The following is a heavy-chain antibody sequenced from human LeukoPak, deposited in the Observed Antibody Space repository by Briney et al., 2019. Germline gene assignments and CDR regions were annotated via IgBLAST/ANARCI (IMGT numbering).Heavy chain of an antibody. Sequence: GGSLRLSCAASGFTFSSYGMSWVRQAPGKGLEWVSAISGSGGSTYYADSVKGRFTISRDNSKNTLYLQMNSLRAEDTAAYYCAKVEVGATLWAFDIWGQGTMVTVSS. V-gene: IGHV3-23*01. J-gene: IGHJ3*02. CDR1: GFTFSSYG. CDR3: AKVEVGATLWAFDI. CDR2: ISGSGGST. D-gene: IGHD1-26*01.